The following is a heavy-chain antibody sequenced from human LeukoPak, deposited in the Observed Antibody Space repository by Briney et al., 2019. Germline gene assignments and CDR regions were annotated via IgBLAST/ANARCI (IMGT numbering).Heavy chain of an antibody. J-gene: IGHJ1*01. V-gene: IGHV4-39*07. D-gene: IGHD1-26*01. CDR2: IYYSGST. CDR3: AGVGGEYFQH. CDR1: GGSISSSSYC. Sequence: SETLSLTCTVSGGSISSSSYCWGWIRQPPGKGLEWIGSIYYSGSTYYNPSLKSRVTISVDTSKNQFSLKLSSVTAADTAVYYCAGVGGEYFQHWGQGTLVTVSS.